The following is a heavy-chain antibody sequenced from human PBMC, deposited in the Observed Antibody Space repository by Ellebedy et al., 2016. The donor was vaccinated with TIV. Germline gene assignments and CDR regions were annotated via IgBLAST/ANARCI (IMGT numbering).Heavy chain of an antibody. D-gene: IGHD2-21*02. CDR2: ISYDGSNK. CDR1: GFTFSSYA. J-gene: IGHJ2*01. Sequence: GESLKISCAASGFTFSSYAMHWVRQAPGKGLEWVAVISYDGSNKYYADSVKGRFTISRDNSKNTLYLQMNSLRAEDTAVYYCARAFGDCGGDCNWYFDLWGRGTLVTVSS. CDR3: ARAFGDCGGDCNWYFDL. V-gene: IGHV3-30*04.